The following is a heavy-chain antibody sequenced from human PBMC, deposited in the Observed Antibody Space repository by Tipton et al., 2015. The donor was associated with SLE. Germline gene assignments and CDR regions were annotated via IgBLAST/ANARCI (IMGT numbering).Heavy chain of an antibody. CDR1: GGSFSDYY. CDR2: INHSGST. Sequence: LRLSCAVYGGSFSDYYWSWIRQPPGKGLEWIGEINHSGSTNYNPSLKSRVTLSLDMSNNQFSLRLNSLTAADTAVYYCAKLAGVGTKRNYFDYWGQGTLVTVSS. J-gene: IGHJ4*02. CDR3: AKLAGVGTKRNYFDY. V-gene: IGHV4-34*01. D-gene: IGHD1-26*01.